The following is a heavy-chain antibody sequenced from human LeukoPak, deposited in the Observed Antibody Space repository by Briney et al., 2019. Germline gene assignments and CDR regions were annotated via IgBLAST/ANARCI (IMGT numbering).Heavy chain of an antibody. J-gene: IGHJ4*02. V-gene: IGHV3-11*01. D-gene: IGHD6-19*01. CDR2: ISGSGSTI. CDR3: AGSIAVAGMGVNY. Sequence: GGSLRLSCAASRFTFSDYYMSWIRQAPGKGLEWVSYISGSGSTIYYADSVKGRFIIPRVNAKNSLYLQMSSLGAEDTAVYYCAGSIAVAGMGVNYWGQGTLVTVSS. CDR1: RFTFSDYY.